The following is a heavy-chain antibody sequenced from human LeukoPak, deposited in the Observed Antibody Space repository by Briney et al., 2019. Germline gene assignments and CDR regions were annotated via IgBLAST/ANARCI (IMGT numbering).Heavy chain of an antibody. J-gene: IGHJ4*02. CDR1: GGSFSGYY. CDR2: INHSGST. D-gene: IGHD3-10*01. V-gene: IGHV4-34*01. Sequence: SETLSLTCAVYGGSFSGYYWSWIRQPPGKGLEWIGEINHSGSTNYNPSLKSRVTISVDTSKNQFSLKLSSVIAADTAVYYCAMVRGVRPFAYWGQGTLVTVSS. CDR3: AMVRGVRPFAY.